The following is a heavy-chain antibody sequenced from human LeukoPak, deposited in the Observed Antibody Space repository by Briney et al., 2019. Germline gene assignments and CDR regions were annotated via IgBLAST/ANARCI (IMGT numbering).Heavy chain of an antibody. V-gene: IGHV4-39*07. CDR2: IYYSGRT. D-gene: IGHD3-16*02. CDR1: GGSLSSSSYY. J-gene: IGHJ4*02. CDR3: ARDLGYDYVWGSYRPIHFHLAFDY. Sequence: SETLSLTCTVSGGSLSSSSYYWGWLRQPPGKGLEWLGSIYYSGRTYYNPSLKSRVTISVDTSKNQFSLKLRSVTAADTAVYYCARDLGYDYVWGSYRPIHFHLAFDYWGQGTLVTVSS.